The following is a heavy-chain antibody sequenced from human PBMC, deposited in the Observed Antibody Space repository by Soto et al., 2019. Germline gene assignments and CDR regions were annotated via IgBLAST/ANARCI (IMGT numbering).Heavy chain of an antibody. CDR1: GFTFTMYW. Sequence: EVQLVESGGGLVQPGGSLRLSCEASGFTFTMYWMSWVRQAPGKGPEWVANIDEGGGEKYYVDSVKGRFTISRDNARNSLYLQMNNLRAEDTAVYYCARAPPDYWGQGTLVTVSS. CDR2: IDEGGGEK. J-gene: IGHJ4*02. V-gene: IGHV3-7*01. CDR3: ARAPPDY.